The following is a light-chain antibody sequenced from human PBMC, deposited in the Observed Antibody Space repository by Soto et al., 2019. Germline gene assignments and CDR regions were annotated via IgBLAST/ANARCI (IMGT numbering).Light chain of an antibody. CDR3: QQNGSSSPTT. CDR2: GAS. Sequence: EIVLTQSPGTLSLSPGERATLSCRASQGVTSNYLAWYQQRPDQAPRLLIYGASNRATGIADRFSGGGSGTDFPLTISRLEPDDVAMYYGQQNGSSSPTTFGQGTRLEIE. V-gene: IGKV3-20*01. CDR1: QGVTSNY. J-gene: IGKJ5*01.